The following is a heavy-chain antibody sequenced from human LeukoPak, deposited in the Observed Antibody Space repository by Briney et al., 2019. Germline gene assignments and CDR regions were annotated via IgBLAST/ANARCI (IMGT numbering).Heavy chain of an antibody. J-gene: IGHJ4*02. D-gene: IGHD3-16*01. V-gene: IGHV4-59*01. CDR3: ATLPFGGPRRVFDY. CDR1: GGSISSYY. Sequence: SETLSLTCTASGGSISSYYWSWIRQPPGKGLEWIGYIYYSGSTNYNPSLKSRVAISVDTSRNQFSLKLSSVTAAGTAVYYCATLPFGGPRRVFDYWGQGIPVTVSS. CDR2: IYYSGST.